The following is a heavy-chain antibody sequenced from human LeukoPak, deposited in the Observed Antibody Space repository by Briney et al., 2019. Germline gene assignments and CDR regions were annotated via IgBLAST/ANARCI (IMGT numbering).Heavy chain of an antibody. CDR1: GFTFSDYY. CDR3: ARGRDYYTSGSYEY. CDR2: ITRSGNTI. V-gene: IGHV3-11*04. D-gene: IGHD3-10*01. J-gene: IGHJ4*02. Sequence: PGGSLSLFCAASGFTFSDYYMSWIRQAPGKGLEWGSYITRSGNTIYYADSVKGRFAISRDNAKNSLYLQMNTLRAEDTAVYYCARGRDYYTSGSYEYWGQGTLVTVSS.